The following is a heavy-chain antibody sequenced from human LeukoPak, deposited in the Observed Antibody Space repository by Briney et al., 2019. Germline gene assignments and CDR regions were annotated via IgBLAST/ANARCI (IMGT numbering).Heavy chain of an antibody. CDR3: AREKDYYGSGSYDWFDP. V-gene: IGHV4-59*06. Sequence: SETLSLTCTVSGGSISSYYWSWIRQHPGKGLEWIGYIYYSGSTYYNPSLKSRVTISVDTSKNQFSLKLSSVTAADTAVYYCAREKDYYGSGSYDWFDPWGQGTLVTVSS. D-gene: IGHD3-10*01. J-gene: IGHJ5*02. CDR1: GGSISSYY. CDR2: IYYSGST.